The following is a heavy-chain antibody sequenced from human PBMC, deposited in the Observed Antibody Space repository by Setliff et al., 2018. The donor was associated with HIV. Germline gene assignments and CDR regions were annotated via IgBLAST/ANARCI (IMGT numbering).Heavy chain of an antibody. CDR2: INAGNGNT. CDR1: GYTFTSYT. Sequence: ASVKVSCKSSGYTFTSYTMHWVRQAPGQRLEWMGRINAGNGNTKYSQKFQGRVTMTRDTSISTAYMELSRLISDDTAVYYCARESRDIVATSPLDYWGQGTLVTVSS. V-gene: IGHV1-3*01. J-gene: IGHJ4*02. D-gene: IGHD5-12*01. CDR3: ARESRDIVATSPLDY.